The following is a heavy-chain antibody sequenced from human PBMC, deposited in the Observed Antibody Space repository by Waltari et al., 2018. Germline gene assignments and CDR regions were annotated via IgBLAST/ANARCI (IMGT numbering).Heavy chain of an antibody. CDR2: MNPHSGNT. D-gene: IGHD4-17*01. Sequence: QVQLVQSGAEVKKPGASVKVSCRASGYTFTSYDINWVRQAPGQGLEWMGWMNPHSGNTAYPQKFQGRVTMTRNTSISTAYMELSSLTSEDMAVYFCVRNTRTTVFYYYYMDVWGKGTTVTVSS. CDR3: VRNTRTTVFYYYYMDV. V-gene: IGHV1-8*01. CDR1: GYTFTSYD. J-gene: IGHJ6*03.